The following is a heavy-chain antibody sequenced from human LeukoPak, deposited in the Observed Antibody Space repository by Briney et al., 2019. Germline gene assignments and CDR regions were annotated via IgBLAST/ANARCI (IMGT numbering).Heavy chain of an antibody. CDR3: ARHRGSGSYIDY. J-gene: IGHJ4*02. D-gene: IGHD1-26*01. CDR2: IYYSGST. V-gene: IGHV4-59*08. CDR1: GGSISSYY. Sequence: PSETLSLTCTVSGGSISSYYWSWTRQPPGKGLEWIGYIYYSGSTNYNPSLKSRVTISVDTSKNQYSLKLSSVTAADTAEYYCARHRGSGSYIDYWGQGTLVTVSS.